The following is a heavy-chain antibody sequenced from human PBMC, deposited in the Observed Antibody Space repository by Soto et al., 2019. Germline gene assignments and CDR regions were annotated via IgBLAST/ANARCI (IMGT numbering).Heavy chain of an antibody. CDR1: GGSIRGHY. CDR2: IYHSGST. Sequence: SETLSLTCTVSGGSIRGHYWSWIRQPPGKGLEWIGDIYHSGSTNYNPSLKSRVTISVDTSKNQISLKLSSVTAADTAVYYCAKDNIRPHHGFDIWGQGTMVTVSS. D-gene: IGHD2-15*01. J-gene: IGHJ3*02. V-gene: IGHV4-59*11. CDR3: AKDNIRPHHGFDI.